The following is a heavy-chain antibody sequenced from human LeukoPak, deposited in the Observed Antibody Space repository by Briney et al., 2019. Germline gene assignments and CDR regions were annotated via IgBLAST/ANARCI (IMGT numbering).Heavy chain of an antibody. CDR2: INPNSGGT. CDR1: EYTFTGYY. CDR3: AREIIAAASTGSRNSGRIPNCCYGMDV. V-gene: IGHV1-2*02. Sequence: ASVKVSCKASEYTFTGYYMHWVRQAPGQGLECMGWINPNSGGTNYAQKFQGRVTMTRDTSTSTAYMDLSRLRSDDTDVYYCAREIIAAASTGSRNSGRIPNCCYGMDVWGQGTTVTVSS. D-gene: IGHD6-13*01. J-gene: IGHJ6*01.